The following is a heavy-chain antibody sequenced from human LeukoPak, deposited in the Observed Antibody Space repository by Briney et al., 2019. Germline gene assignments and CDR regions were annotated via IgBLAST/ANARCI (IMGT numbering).Heavy chain of an antibody. CDR1: GYTFTGYY. CDR2: INPNSGGT. V-gene: IGHV1-2*06. CDR3: ARSTRSVGWFDP. Sequence: ASVKVSCKASGYTFTGYYMHWVRQAPGQGLEWMGRINPNSGGTNYAQKFQGRVTMTRDTSISTAYTELSRLRSDDTAVYYCARSTRSVGWFDPWGQGTLVTVSS. D-gene: IGHD1-1*01. J-gene: IGHJ5*02.